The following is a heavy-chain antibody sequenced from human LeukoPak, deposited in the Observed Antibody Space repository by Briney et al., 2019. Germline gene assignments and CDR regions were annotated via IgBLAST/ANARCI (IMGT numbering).Heavy chain of an antibody. V-gene: IGHV3-53*01. Sequence: GGSLRLSCAASGFIVSSNYMSWVRQAPGKGLEWVSVIYSGGSTYYADSVKGRFTISRDNSKNTLYLQMNSLRAEDTAVYYCARDVSIAAAGDYWGQGTLVTVSS. CDR3: ARDVSIAAAGDY. CDR2: IYSGGST. D-gene: IGHD6-13*01. J-gene: IGHJ4*02. CDR1: GFIVSSNY.